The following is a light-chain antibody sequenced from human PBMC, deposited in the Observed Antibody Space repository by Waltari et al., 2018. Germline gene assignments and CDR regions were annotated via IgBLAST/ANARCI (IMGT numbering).Light chain of an antibody. J-gene: IGLJ3*02. CDR1: RSNSGPGYD. CDR3: QSFDSSLSASV. Sequence: QSVLTQPPSMSGAPGQKVTIPCTRGRSNSGPGYDAHWYQQFPGTAPKLLIFGNTNRPAGVPGRFAGSRSGTSASLAIAGLQSEDEAVYYCQSFDSSLSASVFGGGTKLTVL. CDR2: GNT. V-gene: IGLV1-40*01.